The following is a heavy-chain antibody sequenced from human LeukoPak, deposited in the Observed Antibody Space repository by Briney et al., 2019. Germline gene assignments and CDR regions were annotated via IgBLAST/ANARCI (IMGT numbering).Heavy chain of an antibody. D-gene: IGHD6-6*01. CDR3: ARGGQSSIAARPLNY. Sequence: GGSLRLSCAASGFTFSSYWMSWVRQAPGKGLEWVANIKQDGSGKYYVDSVKGRFTISRDNAKNSLYLQMNSLRAEDTAAYYCARGGQSSIAARPLNYWGQGTLVTVSS. V-gene: IGHV3-7*01. CDR1: GFTFSSYW. CDR2: IKQDGSGK. J-gene: IGHJ4*02.